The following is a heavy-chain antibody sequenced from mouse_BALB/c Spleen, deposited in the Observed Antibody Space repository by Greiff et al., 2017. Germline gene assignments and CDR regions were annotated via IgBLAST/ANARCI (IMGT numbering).Heavy chain of an antibody. V-gene: IGHV1-15*01. J-gene: IGHJ3*01. CDR2: IDPETGGT. CDR3: TRATGTGFAY. Sequence: QVQLKQSGAELVRPGASVTLSCKASGYTFTDYEMHWVKQTPVHGLEWIGAIDPETGGTAYNQKFKGKATLTADKSSSTAYMELRSLTSEDSAVYYCTRATGTGFAYWGQGTLVTVSA. D-gene: IGHD4-1*01. CDR1: GYTFTDYE.